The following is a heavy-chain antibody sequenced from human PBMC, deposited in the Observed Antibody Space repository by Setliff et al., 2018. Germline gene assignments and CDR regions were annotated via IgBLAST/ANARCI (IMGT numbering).Heavy chain of an antibody. J-gene: IGHJ6*03. V-gene: IGHV1-69*05. CDR3: AREGVDTRSSTDYRYYMDV. CDR1: GYTLSKYY. D-gene: IGHD5-18*01. Sequence: GASVKVSFKASGYTLSKYYMHWVRQAPGQGLEWMGGTIPMFGTTEYAQKFQGRLTIITDESTSTAYMELSSLRSEDTAVYFCAREGVDTRSSTDYRYYMDVWGKGTTVTVSS. CDR2: TIPMFGTT.